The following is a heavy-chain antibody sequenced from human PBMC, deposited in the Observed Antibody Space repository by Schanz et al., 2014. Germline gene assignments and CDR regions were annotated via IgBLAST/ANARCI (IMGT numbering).Heavy chain of an antibody. CDR1: GFTLSNYA. Sequence: EVELVESGGGLVQPGRSLRLSCAAPGFTLSNYAMHWVRQTPDKGLEWVSGLSANGDSTFYSSSVKGRFTISRDISKNTLYLQMGSLRAEDTAVYYCVRDSFFAFDYWGQGTLVTVSS. J-gene: IGHJ4*02. D-gene: IGHD3-3*01. CDR3: VRDSFFAFDY. V-gene: IGHV3-64*01. CDR2: LSANGDST.